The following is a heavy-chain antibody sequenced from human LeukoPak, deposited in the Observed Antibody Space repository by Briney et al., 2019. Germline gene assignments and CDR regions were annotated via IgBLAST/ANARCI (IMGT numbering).Heavy chain of an antibody. Sequence: ASVKVSCKASGYTFTDYYMHWVRQAPGQGLEWTGRINPNSGGTDYAQKFQGRVTMTRDTSISTAYMELSRLTSDDTAMYYCAKDHGYVGSNWFDPWGQGTLVTVSS. D-gene: IGHD3-10*01. J-gene: IGHJ5*02. CDR2: INPNSGGT. CDR3: AKDHGYVGSNWFDP. CDR1: GYTFTDYY. V-gene: IGHV1-2*06.